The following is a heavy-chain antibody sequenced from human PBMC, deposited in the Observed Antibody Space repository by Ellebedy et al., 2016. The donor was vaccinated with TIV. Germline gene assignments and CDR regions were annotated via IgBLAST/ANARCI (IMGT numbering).Heavy chain of an antibody. Sequence: SETLSLXXAVYGGSFSGYYWSWIRQPPGKGLEWIGEINHSGSTNYNPSLKSRVTISVDTSKNQFSLKLSSVTAADTAVYYCAKAWGGVQLERLDYFDYWGQGTLVTVSS. J-gene: IGHJ4*02. CDR2: INHSGST. D-gene: IGHD1-1*01. CDR3: AKAWGGVQLERLDYFDY. CDR1: GGSFSGYY. V-gene: IGHV4-34*01.